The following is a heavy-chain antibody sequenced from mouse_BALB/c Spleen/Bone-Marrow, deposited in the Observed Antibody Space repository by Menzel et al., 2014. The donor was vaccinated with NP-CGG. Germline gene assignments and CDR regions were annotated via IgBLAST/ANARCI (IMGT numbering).Heavy chain of an antibody. CDR1: GFTFSSYT. CDR2: ISNGGGST. Sequence: EVMLVESGGGLVQPGGSLKLSCAASGFTFSSYTMSWVRQTPEKRLEWAAYISNGGGSTYYPDTVKGRFTISRDNAKNTLYLQMSSLKSEDTAMYYCARHEGRGFAYWGQGTLVTVSA. D-gene: IGHD3-3*01. V-gene: IGHV5-12-2*01. J-gene: IGHJ3*01. CDR3: ARHEGRGFAY.